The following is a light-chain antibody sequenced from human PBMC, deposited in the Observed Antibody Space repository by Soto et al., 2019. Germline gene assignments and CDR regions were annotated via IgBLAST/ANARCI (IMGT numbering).Light chain of an antibody. CDR3: CSYVGSSILM. Sequence: QSALTQPASVSGSPGQSITISCTGTSSDVGSYNLVSRYQQLPGKAPKLIIYEVNERPSGISDRFSGSKSGNTASLTISGLQGEDEADYYCCSYVGSSILMFGGGTKVTVL. CDR2: EVN. J-gene: IGLJ3*02. CDR1: SSDVGSYNL. V-gene: IGLV2-23*02.